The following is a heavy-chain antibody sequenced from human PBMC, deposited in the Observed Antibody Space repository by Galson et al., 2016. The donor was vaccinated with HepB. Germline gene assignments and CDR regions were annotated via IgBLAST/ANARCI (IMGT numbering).Heavy chain of an antibody. CDR3: TGGSGYSYDRSYYGMDV. D-gene: IGHD5-18*01. CDR2: INHSRYT. Sequence: SETLSLTCTIYGGSFSGYYWSWIRQPPGKGLEWIGEINHSRYTNYNPSLKSRVTISVDSSKNQFSLKLNSVTAADTAVYYCTGGSGYSYDRSYYGMDVWGQGTTVTVSS. V-gene: IGHV4-34*01. CDR1: GGSFSGYY. J-gene: IGHJ6*02.